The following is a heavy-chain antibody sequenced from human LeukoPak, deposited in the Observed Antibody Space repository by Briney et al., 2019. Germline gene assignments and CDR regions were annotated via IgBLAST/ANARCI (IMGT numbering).Heavy chain of an antibody. V-gene: IGHV3-30*14. Sequence: GGSLRLSCAASGFTFSSYAMHWVRQAPGKGLEWVAVISYDGSNKYYADSVKGRFTISRDNSKNTLYLQMGSLRAEDMAVYYCARDLSYCDFWSGSGYWGQGTLVTVSS. CDR3: ARDLSYCDFWSGSGY. CDR2: ISYDGSNK. D-gene: IGHD3-3*01. CDR1: GFTFSSYA. J-gene: IGHJ4*02.